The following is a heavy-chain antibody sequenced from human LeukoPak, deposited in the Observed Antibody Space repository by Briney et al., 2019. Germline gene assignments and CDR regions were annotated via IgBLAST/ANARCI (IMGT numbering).Heavy chain of an antibody. V-gene: IGHV3-7*01. CDR2: IKQDGSEK. Sequence: PGGPLRLSCAASGFTFSNYWLTWVRQAPGQGLEWVANIKQDGSEKHYVDSVKGRFTISRDNAKNSLYLQMYSLRAQDTALYYSARDLQIAYWGQGTLVTVSS. CDR1: GFTFSNYW. J-gene: IGHJ4*02. CDR3: ARDLQIAY.